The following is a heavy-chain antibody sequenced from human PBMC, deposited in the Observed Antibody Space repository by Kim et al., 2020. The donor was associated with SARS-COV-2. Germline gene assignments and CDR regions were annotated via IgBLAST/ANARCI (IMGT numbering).Heavy chain of an antibody. CDR1: GGSFSGYY. CDR3: ARPFKFKPVLGAFDI. CDR2: INHSGST. Sequence: SETLSLTCAVYGGSFSGYYWSWIRQPPGKGLEWIGEINHSGSTNYNPSLKSRVTISVDTSKNQFSLKLSSVTAADTTVYYCARPFKFKPVLGAFDIWGQGTMVTVSS. J-gene: IGHJ3*02. D-gene: IGHD2-8*01. V-gene: IGHV4-34*01.